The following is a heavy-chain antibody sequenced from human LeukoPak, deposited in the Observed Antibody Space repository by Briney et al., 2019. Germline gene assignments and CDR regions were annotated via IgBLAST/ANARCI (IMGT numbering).Heavy chain of an antibody. Sequence: GGSLRLSCAASGFTFSSYSMNWVRQAPGKGLEWVSSISSSSSYIYYADSVKGRFTISRDNAKNSLYLQMNSLRAEDTAVYYCARDSSGDAFDIWGQGTMVTVSS. CDR1: GFTFSSYS. J-gene: IGHJ3*02. CDR2: ISSSSSYI. CDR3: ARDSSGDAFDI. V-gene: IGHV3-21*01. D-gene: IGHD3-22*01.